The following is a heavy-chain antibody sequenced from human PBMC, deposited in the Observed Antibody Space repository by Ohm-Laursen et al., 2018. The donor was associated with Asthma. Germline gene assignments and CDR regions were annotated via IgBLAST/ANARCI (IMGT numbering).Heavy chain of an antibody. CDR1: GGSINNYW. CDR3: ARSIGWYSLDL. V-gene: IGHV4/OR15-8*01. J-gene: IGHJ4*02. Sequence: SETLSLTCVLSGGSINNYWWSWVRQPPGKGLEWIGKISHSGAASFNPSLTGQVTISLDKSKTHFSLELTSVTAADTAVYYCARSIGWYSLDLWGQGTLVTVSS. CDR2: ISHSGAA. D-gene: IGHD6-19*01.